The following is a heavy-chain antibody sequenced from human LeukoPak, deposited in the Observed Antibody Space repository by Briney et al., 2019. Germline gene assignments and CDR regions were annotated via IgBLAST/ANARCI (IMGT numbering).Heavy chain of an antibody. J-gene: IGHJ4*02. D-gene: IGHD6-6*01. CDR2: ISFDESNK. V-gene: IGHV3-30*04. Sequence: GGSLRLSCAASGFTFSSYEMNWVRQAPGKGLEWVAIISFDESNKYYADSVKGRFTISRDNAKNSLYLQMNSLRAEDTALYYCARGREYSSSSGDYWGQGTLVTVSS. CDR3: ARGREYSSSSGDY. CDR1: GFTFSSYE.